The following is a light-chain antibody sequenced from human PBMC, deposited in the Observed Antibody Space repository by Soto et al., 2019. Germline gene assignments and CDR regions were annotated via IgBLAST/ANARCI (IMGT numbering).Light chain of an antibody. CDR1: QDVGRY. V-gene: IGKV1-8*01. CDR3: QHYKNYPWT. CDR2: GAS. Sequence: AIRITQSPSSLSASAGDRVAIACRASQDVGRYLAGYQQKPGQAPKLLIYGASTLQSGVPSRFSGGGSGTDFTLTISCLQAEDFATYYCQHYKNYPWTFGQGTKVEIK. J-gene: IGKJ1*01.